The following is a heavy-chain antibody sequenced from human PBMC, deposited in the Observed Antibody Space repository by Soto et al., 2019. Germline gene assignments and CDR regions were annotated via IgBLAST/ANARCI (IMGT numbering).Heavy chain of an antibody. CDR2: MYNTGST. CDR3: ARDKITGLFDY. CDR1: GGSISGHY. V-gene: IGHV4-59*11. Sequence: SETLSLTCTVSGGSISGHYWSWIRQPPGKGLEWIGYMYNTGSTVYNPSFKSRVTISVDMSKNQFSLKLTSVTAADTAVYYCARDKITGLFDYWGQGTLVTVSS. D-gene: IGHD2-8*02. J-gene: IGHJ4*02.